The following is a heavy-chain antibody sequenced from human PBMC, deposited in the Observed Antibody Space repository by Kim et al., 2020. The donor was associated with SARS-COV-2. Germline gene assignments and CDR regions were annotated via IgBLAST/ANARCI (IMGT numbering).Heavy chain of an antibody. J-gene: IGHJ6*02. V-gene: IGHV3-30*01. D-gene: IGHD1-26*01. CDR3: ARARGGSYYYGMDV. Sequence: ADSVKGRFTISRDNSKNTLYLQMNSLRAEDTAVYYCARARGGSYYYGMDVWGQGATVTVSS.